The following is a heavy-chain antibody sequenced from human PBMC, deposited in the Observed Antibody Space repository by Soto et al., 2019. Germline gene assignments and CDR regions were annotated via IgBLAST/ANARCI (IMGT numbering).Heavy chain of an antibody. V-gene: IGHV3-23*01. CDR1: GFTFSSYA. D-gene: IGHD3-3*01. CDR2: ISGSGGST. Sequence: EVQLLESGGGLVQPGGSLRLSCAASGFTFSSYAMSWVRQAPGKGLEWVSAISGSGGSTYYADSVKGRFTISRDNSKNTLYLQMNSPRAEDTAVYYCAKDASITIFGVVITACFDYWGQGTLVTVSS. CDR3: AKDASITIFGVVITACFDY. J-gene: IGHJ4*02.